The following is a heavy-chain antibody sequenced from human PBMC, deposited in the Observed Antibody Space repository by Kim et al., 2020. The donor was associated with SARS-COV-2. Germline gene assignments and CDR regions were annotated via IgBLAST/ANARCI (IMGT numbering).Heavy chain of an antibody. V-gene: IGHV2-5*02. J-gene: IGHJ5*02. CDR2: IYWDDDK. CDR3: AHRGGEWDTAMVTGWFDP. CDR1: GFSLSTSGVG. D-gene: IGHD5-18*01. Sequence: SGPTLVNPTQTLTLTCTFSGFSLSTSGVGVGWIRQPPGKALEWLALIYWDDDKRYSPSLKSRLTITKDTSKNQVVLTMTNMDPVDTATYYCAHRGGEWDTAMVTGWFDPWGQGTLVTVSS.